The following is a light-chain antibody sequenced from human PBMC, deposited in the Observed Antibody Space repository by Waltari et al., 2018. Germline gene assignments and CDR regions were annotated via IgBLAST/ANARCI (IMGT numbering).Light chain of an antibody. CDR2: WAS. CDR1: QSFLYSSNNNNY. CDR3: QQCFSTPYT. J-gene: IGKJ2*01. V-gene: IGKV4-1*01. Sequence: DIVMTQSPDSLAVSLGERATINCKSSQSFLYSSNNNNYLAWYQQKPGQPPKLLIYWASTREAGVPDRFSGSGSGTDFTLTISSLQAEDVAVYYCQQCFSTPYTFGQGTKLEIK.